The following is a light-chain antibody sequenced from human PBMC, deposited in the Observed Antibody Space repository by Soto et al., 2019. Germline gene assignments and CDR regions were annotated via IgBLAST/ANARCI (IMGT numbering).Light chain of an antibody. Sequence: EIVMTQSPATLSVSPGERATLSCRASQSVSSNLAWYQQKPGQAPRLLIYGASTRATGIPARFSGSGSGTEFALTIRSVQAEDFSVYYCQQYNNWTPSTFGQGTKLEIK. J-gene: IGKJ2*01. CDR3: QQYNNWTPST. CDR2: GAS. V-gene: IGKV3-15*01. CDR1: QSVSSN.